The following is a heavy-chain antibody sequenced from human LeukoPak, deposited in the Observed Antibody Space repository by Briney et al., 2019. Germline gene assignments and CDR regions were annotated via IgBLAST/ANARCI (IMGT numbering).Heavy chain of an antibody. V-gene: IGHV4-59*01. Sequence: SETLSLTCTVSSGSISSYYWSWIRQPPGKGLEWIGYIYYSGSTNYNPSLKSRVTISVDTSKNQFSLKLSSVTAADTAVYYCARQRGWGVQRGYEPRWFDPWGQGTLVTVSS. J-gene: IGHJ5*02. D-gene: IGHD2-15*01. CDR1: SGSISSYY. CDR3: ARQRGWGVQRGYEPRWFDP. CDR2: IYYSGST.